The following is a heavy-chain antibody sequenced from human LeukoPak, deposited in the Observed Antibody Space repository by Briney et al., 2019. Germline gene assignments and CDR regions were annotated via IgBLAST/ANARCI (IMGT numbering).Heavy chain of an antibody. CDR3: ARHMNGNYGLH. J-gene: IGHJ4*02. D-gene: IGHD1-7*01. CDR1: GYTFTGYY. Sequence: ASVKVSCKASGYTFTGYYMHWVRQAPGQGLKWMGWINPNSGGTNYAQKFQGRVTMTRDTSISTAYLQWSSLKASDTAMYYCARHMNGNYGLHWGQGTLVTVSS. V-gene: IGHV1-2*02. CDR2: INPNSGGT.